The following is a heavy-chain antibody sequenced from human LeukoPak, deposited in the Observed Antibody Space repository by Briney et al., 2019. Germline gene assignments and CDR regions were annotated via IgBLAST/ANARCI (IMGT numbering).Heavy chain of an antibody. J-gene: IGHJ2*01. CDR3: ARVYSGSWHFDL. D-gene: IGHD5-12*01. CDR2: ISRSGRTI. CDR1: GFTFSGYE. Sequence: QSGGSLRLSCAASGFTFSGYEMNWARQAPGKGLEWVSYISRSGRTIYDADSVKGRFTISRDNAKNSLYLQMNSLRAEDTAVYYFARVYSGSWHFDLWGRGTLVTVSS. V-gene: IGHV3-48*03.